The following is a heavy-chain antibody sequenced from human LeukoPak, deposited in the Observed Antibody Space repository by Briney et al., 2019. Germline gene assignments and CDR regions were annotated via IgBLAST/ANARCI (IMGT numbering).Heavy chain of an antibody. CDR3: ARSPPYSSSLSFDY. D-gene: IGHD6-13*01. Sequence: SVKVSCKASGGTFSSYAISWVRQAPGQGLEWMGRIIPIFGTANYAQKFQGRVTITSDESTSTAYMELSSLRSEDTAVYYCARSPPYSSSLSFDYWGQGTLVTVSS. CDR2: IIPIFGTA. V-gene: IGHV1-69*15. CDR1: GGTFSSYA. J-gene: IGHJ4*02.